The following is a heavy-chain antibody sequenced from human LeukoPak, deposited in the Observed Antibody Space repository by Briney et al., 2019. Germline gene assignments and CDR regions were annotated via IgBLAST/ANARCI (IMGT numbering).Heavy chain of an antibody. CDR2: IYHSGST. CDR1: GYSISSGYY. D-gene: IGHD3-16*02. J-gene: IGHJ4*02. V-gene: IGHV4-38-2*01. Sequence: SETLSLTCAVSGYSISSGYYWGWIRQPPGKGLEWIGSIYHSGSTYYNPSLKSRVTISVDTSKNQFSLKLSSVTAADTAVYYRARRLVVLQGFGYWGQGTLVTVSS. CDR3: ARRLVVLQGFGY.